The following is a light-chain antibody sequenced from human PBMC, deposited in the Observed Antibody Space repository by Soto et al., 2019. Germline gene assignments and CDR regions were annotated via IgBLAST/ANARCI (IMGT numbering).Light chain of an antibody. Sequence: EMVMTQSPVTLSVSPGESATLSCRASQSGIRNLAWYQQKPGQAPRLLIYGASTRATGIPDRFSGSGSGTEFTLTISSLQSGDFAVYYCQQYNRWPFTFGPGTKVDIK. J-gene: IGKJ3*01. CDR1: QSGIRN. CDR2: GAS. CDR3: QQYNRWPFT. V-gene: IGKV3-15*01.